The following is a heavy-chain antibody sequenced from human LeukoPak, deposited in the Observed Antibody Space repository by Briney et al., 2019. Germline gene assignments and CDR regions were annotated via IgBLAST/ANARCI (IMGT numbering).Heavy chain of an antibody. CDR3: ARPRDSAYCDY. V-gene: IGHV5-51*01. CDR1: GYSFTSYW. J-gene: IGHJ4*02. Sequence: GESLKISCKGSGYSFTSYWIGWVRQMPGKGLEWMGIIYPGDSDTRYGPSFQGQVTISADKSISTAFLQWSSMKASDTAMYYCARPRDSAYCDYWGQGTLVTVSS. CDR2: IYPGDSDT. D-gene: IGHD3-16*01.